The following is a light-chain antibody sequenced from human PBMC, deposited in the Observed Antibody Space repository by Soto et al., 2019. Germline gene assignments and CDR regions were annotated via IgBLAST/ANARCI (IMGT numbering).Light chain of an antibody. Sequence: EIVLTQSPGTLSMSPGERATLSCRASQSVSSVFLAWYQQKPGQAPRLLIYASSSRATGIPDRFSGSGSGTVFTLFISRMEPADFAVHYCQQSGSSPLAFGGGTKVEIK. CDR1: QSVSSVF. CDR2: ASS. CDR3: QQSGSSPLA. J-gene: IGKJ4*01. V-gene: IGKV3-20*01.